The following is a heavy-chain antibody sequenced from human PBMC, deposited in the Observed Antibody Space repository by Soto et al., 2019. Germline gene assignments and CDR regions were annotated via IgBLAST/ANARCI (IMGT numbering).Heavy chain of an antibody. J-gene: IGHJ3*02. Sequence: SETLSLTCAVSSGSISSSNWWSWVRQPPGKGLEWIGEIYHSGSTNYNPSLKSRVTISVDKSKNQFSLKLSSVTAADTAVYYCARLPGFGELFTGIADAFDIWGQGTMVTVSS. CDR1: SGSISSSNW. CDR3: ARLPGFGELFTGIADAFDI. CDR2: IYHSGST. D-gene: IGHD3-10*01. V-gene: IGHV4-4*02.